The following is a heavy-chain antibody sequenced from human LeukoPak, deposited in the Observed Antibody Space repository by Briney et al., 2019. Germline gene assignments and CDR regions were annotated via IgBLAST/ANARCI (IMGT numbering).Heavy chain of an antibody. D-gene: IGHD6-13*01. Sequence: ASVKISCKGSGYSFTSYWIGWVRQMPGKGLEWMGIIYPGDSDTRYSPSFQGQVTISADKSISTAYLQWSSLKASDTAMYYCARIIAAAGTWVDYWGQGTLVTVSS. CDR1: GYSFTSYW. V-gene: IGHV5-51*01. J-gene: IGHJ4*02. CDR3: ARIIAAAGTWVDY. CDR2: IYPGDSDT.